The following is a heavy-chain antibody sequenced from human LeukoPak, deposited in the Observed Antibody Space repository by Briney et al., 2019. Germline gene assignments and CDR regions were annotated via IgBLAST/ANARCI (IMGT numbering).Heavy chain of an antibody. J-gene: IGHJ5*02. Sequence: ESGPTLVNPTQTLTLTCTFSGFSLSTSGVGVGWIRQPPGKALEWLALIYWNDDKRYSPSLKSRLTITKDTSKNQVVLTMTNMDPVDTATYYCAHRPPPITIFGVVTQSPRDWFDPWGQGTLVTVSS. CDR1: GFSLSTSGVG. D-gene: IGHD3-3*01. CDR2: IYWNDDK. V-gene: IGHV2-5*01. CDR3: AHRPPPITIFGVVTQSPRDWFDP.